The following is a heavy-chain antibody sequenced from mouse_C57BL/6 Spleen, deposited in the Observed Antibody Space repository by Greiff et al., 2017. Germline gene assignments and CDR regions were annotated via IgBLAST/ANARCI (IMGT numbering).Heavy chain of an antibody. CDR2: ISGGGGNT. Sequence: EVKVVESGGGLVKPGGSLKLSCAASGFTFSSYTMSWVRQTPEKRLEWVATISGGGGNTYYPDSVKGRFTISRDNAKNTLYLQMSSLRSEDTALYYCARQGAMDYWGQGTSVTVSS. CDR3: ARQGAMDY. CDR1: GFTFSSYT. J-gene: IGHJ4*01. V-gene: IGHV5-9*01.